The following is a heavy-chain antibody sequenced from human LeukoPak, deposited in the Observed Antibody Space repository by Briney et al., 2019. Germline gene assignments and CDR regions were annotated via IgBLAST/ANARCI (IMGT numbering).Heavy chain of an antibody. CDR1: GFTXSSYX. Sequence: SGFTXSSYXXHXVRXAPGXXXEWVAFIRYDENNKYYADSVKGRFTVSRDNSKNTLYLQMNSLRDEDTAVYYCAKKDGSSWATLDYWGQGTLVTVSS. J-gene: IGHJ4*02. V-gene: IGHV3-30*02. CDR2: IRYDENNK. CDR3: AKKDGSSWATLDY. D-gene: IGHD6-13*01.